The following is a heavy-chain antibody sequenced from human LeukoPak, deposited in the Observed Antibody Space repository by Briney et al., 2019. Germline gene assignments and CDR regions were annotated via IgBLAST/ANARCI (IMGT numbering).Heavy chain of an antibody. V-gene: IGHV4-39*01. CDR1: GGSISSSSYY. Sequence: SETLSLTCTVSGGSISSSSYYWGWIRQPPGKGLEWIGSIYYSGSTYYNPSLKSRVTISVDTSKNQFSLKLSSVTAADTAVYYCAGGDYYHMDVWGKGTTVTISS. CDR2: IYYSGST. J-gene: IGHJ6*03. CDR3: AGGDYYHMDV.